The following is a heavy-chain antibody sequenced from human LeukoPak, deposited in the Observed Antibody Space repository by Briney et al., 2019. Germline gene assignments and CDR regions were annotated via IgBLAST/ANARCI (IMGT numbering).Heavy chain of an antibody. Sequence: KSSETLSLTCTVSGGSINSYYWRWIRQPPGKGLEWIGYIYYSGITNYNPSLKSRVTISVDTSKNQFSLKLSSVTAADTAVYYCARHSGTYPYNWFDPWGQGTLVTVSS. D-gene: IGHD1-26*01. V-gene: IGHV4-59*08. CDR3: ARHSGTYPYNWFDP. J-gene: IGHJ5*02. CDR1: GGSINSYY. CDR2: IYYSGIT.